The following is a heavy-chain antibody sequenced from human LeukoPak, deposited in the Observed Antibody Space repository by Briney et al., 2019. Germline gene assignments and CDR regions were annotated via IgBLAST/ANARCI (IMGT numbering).Heavy chain of an antibody. Sequence: GGSLRLSCAASGFTVSNNYMSWVRQAPGKGLEWVSVIYSGGSTYYADSVKGRFTISRDTSKNTLSLQMNSLRSEDTAVYYCASLSLGHYWGQGTLVTVSS. D-gene: IGHD6-6*01. CDR3: ASLSLGHY. J-gene: IGHJ4*02. CDR2: IYSGGST. CDR1: GFTVSNNY. V-gene: IGHV3-53*01.